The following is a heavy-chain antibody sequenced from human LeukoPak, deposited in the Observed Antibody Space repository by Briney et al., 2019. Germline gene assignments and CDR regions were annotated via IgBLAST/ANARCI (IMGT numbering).Heavy chain of an antibody. CDR3: ARDRGYYDSSGYHQYYYFDY. CDR2: IRYDGSNK. D-gene: IGHD3-22*01. CDR1: GFTFSNYG. J-gene: IGHJ4*02. Sequence: GGSLRLSCAASGFTFSNYGMHWVRQAPGKGLEWVAFIRYDGSNKYFADSLKGRFTISRDNSKNTLYLQMNSLRAEDTAVYYCARDRGYYDSSGYHQYYYFDYWGQGTLVTVSS. V-gene: IGHV3-30*02.